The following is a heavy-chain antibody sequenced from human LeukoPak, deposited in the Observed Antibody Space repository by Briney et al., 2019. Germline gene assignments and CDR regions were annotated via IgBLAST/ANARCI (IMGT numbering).Heavy chain of an antibody. J-gene: IGHJ4*02. CDR2: IKDDGSGK. CDR1: GFTFSNYW. Sequence: PGGSLRLSCAASGFTFSNYWMSWVRQAPGKGLEWVANIKDDGSGKYYVDSLKGRFTISRDNAKNSLYLQMNSLRAEGTAVYYCARVQRGIAVALDYWGQGTLATVSS. CDR3: ARVQRGIAVALDY. V-gene: IGHV3-7*04. D-gene: IGHD6-19*01.